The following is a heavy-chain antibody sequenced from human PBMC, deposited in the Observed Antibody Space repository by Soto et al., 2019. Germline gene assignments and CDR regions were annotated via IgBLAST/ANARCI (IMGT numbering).Heavy chain of an antibody. Sequence: GASVKVSCKASGYTFTSYGISWVRQAHGQGLEWMGWISAYNGNTNYAQKLQGRVTMTTDTSTSTAYMELRSLRSDDTAVYYCARDLIAARRAGRYYGMDVWGQGTTVTVSS. J-gene: IGHJ6*02. V-gene: IGHV1-18*01. CDR3: ARDLIAARRAGRYYGMDV. D-gene: IGHD6-6*01. CDR1: GYTFTSYG. CDR2: ISAYNGNT.